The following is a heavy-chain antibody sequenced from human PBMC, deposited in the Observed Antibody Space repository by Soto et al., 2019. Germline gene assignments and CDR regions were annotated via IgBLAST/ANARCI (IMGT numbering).Heavy chain of an antibody. V-gene: IGHV1-69*12. CDR2: ISPIFPTA. CDR1: GGTFGNSA. D-gene: IGHD3-3*02. Sequence: QVQLVQSGAEVKKPGSSVTVSCKASGGTFGNSAISWVRQAPGQGLEWMGGISPIFPTADYAQKFQGRVTITADESTTTAYLELTSLRSEDTAVYYCARDKDRQQLGGNYYYGIDVWGQGITVPVSS. J-gene: IGHJ6*02. CDR3: ARDKDRQQLGGNYYYGIDV.